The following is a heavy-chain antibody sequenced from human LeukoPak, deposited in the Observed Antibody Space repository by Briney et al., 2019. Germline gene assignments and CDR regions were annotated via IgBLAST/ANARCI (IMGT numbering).Heavy chain of an antibody. CDR1: GGSISSNNYY. V-gene: IGHV4-39*01. CDR3: ARQSDCDILTGYPNWFDP. J-gene: IGHJ5*02. D-gene: IGHD3-9*01. Sequence: SETLSLTCTVSGGSISSNNYYWGWIRQPPGKGLEWIGSIYYSGSTYYNPSLKSRVTISVDTSKNQFSLKLSSVTAADTAVYYCARQSDCDILTGYPNWFDPWGQGTLVTVSS. CDR2: IYYSGST.